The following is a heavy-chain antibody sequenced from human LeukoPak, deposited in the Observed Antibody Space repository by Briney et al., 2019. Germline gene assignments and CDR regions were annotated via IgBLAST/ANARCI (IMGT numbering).Heavy chain of an antibody. V-gene: IGHV1-8*01. CDR1: GYTFTNYN. Sequence: ASVKVSCKASGYTFTNYNIHWVRQASGHGLEWKGGMNPNSGNTDSTQKFQGKLSMTGDTSVSTAYMELTSLRSDDTAVYYCARRVADHFDYWGQGTLVTVSS. J-gene: IGHJ4*02. D-gene: IGHD6-19*01. CDR3: ARRVADHFDY. CDR2: MNPNSGNT.